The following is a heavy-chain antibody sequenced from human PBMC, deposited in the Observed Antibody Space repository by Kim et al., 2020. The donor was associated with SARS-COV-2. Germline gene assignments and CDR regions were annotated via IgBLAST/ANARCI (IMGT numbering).Heavy chain of an antibody. CDR2: IYYSGST. D-gene: IGHD6-19*01. CDR3: ARGGPRAAVAGSFDY. J-gene: IGHJ4*02. Sequence: SETLSLTCTVSGGSISSYYWSWIRQPPGKGLEWIGYIYYSGSTNYNPSLKSRVTISVDTSKNQFSLKLSSVTAADTAVYYCARGGPRAAVAGSFDYWGQGTLVTVSS. V-gene: IGHV4-59*01. CDR1: GGSISSYY.